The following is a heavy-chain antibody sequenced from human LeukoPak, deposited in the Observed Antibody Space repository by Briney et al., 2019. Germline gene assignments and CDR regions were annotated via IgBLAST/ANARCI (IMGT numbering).Heavy chain of an antibody. CDR1: GYTLTELS. CDR3: ATDRRGTIYYFDY. CDR2: FHPEDGET. D-gene: IGHD2-2*01. V-gene: IGHV1-24*01. J-gene: IGHJ4*02. Sequence: ASVKVSCKVSGYTLTELSMHWVRQAPGKRLEWMGVFHPEDGETSYAQKFQGRVTMTEDTSTDTAYMELSSLRSEDTTVYYYATDRRGTIYYFDYWGQGTLVTVSS.